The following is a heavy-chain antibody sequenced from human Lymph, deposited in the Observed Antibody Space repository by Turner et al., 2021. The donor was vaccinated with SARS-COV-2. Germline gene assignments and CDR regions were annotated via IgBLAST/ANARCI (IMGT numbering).Heavy chain of an antibody. V-gene: IGHV3-53*02. CDR3: ARDLGTYGMDV. Sequence: LQLVETGGGLLKPWGSLRLSCAAAGFIVSMNYMNWVRQAPGEGLEWISIIYSGGTTNYGEAGKGRFTISRDNSKNTLDLQMNSLRVEDTAVYYCARDLGTYGMDVWGQGTTVTVSS. CDR1: GFIVSMNY. D-gene: IGHD6-13*01. J-gene: IGHJ6*02. CDR2: IYSGGTT.